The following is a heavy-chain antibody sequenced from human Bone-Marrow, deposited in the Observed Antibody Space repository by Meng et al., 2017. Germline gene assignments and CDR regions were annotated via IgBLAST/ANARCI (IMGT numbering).Heavy chain of an antibody. CDR2: IWYDGSNK. D-gene: IGHD2/OR15-2a*01. CDR1: GFTFSSYG. Sequence: GGSLRLSCAASGFTFSSYGMHWVRQAPGKGLEWVAVIWYDGSNKYYADSVKGRFTISRDNSKNTLYLQMNSLRAEDTAVYYCARIPNSNPGGSYWGQGTLVTVSS. V-gene: IGHV3-33*01. J-gene: IGHJ4*02. CDR3: ARIPNSNPGGSY.